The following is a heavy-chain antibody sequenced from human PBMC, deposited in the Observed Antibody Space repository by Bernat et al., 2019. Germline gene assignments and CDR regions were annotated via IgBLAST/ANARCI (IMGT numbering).Heavy chain of an antibody. Sequence: EVQLVESGGGLVKSGGSLRLSCAASGFTFSNAWMNWARQAPGKGLEWVGRIKKKADGATADYAARVKGRFSISRDDSKDTLYLQMDSLKTEDTALYYCITELVGHSGYDWVYWGQGTLVTVSS. V-gene: IGHV3-15*01. CDR2: IKKKADGATA. J-gene: IGHJ4*02. D-gene: IGHD5-12*01. CDR1: GFTFSNAW. CDR3: ITELVGHSGYDWVY.